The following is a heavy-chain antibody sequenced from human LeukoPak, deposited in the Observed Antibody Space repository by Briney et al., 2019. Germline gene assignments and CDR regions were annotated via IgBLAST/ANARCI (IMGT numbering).Heavy chain of an antibody. CDR3: ARGRGEHQLLDDDGFDI. CDR2: IYYSGSP. CDR1: GFTFSSHW. Sequence: GSLRLSCAASGFTFSSHWMSWVRQAPGKGLEWIGSIYYSGSPYYNPSLKSRVTISVDTSKKQFSLKLSSVTAADTAVYYCARGRGEHQLLDDDGFDIWGQGTMVTVSS. J-gene: IGHJ3*02. V-gene: IGHV4-39*01. D-gene: IGHD2-2*01.